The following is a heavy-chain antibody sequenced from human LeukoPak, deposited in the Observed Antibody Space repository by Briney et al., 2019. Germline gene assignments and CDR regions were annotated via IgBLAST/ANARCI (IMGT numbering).Heavy chain of an antibody. CDR2: IYNSGST. V-gene: IGHV4-31*03. CDR3: ARALHRNYFES. J-gene: IGHJ4*02. CDR1: GGSISSGGYY. Sequence: SETLCLTCTVSGGSISSGGYYWSWIRQHPGKGLEWIGYIYNSGSTYYNPSLKSRLAISEDTSKNQFSLKLSSVTAADTAVYFCARALHRNYFESWGQGTLVTVSS.